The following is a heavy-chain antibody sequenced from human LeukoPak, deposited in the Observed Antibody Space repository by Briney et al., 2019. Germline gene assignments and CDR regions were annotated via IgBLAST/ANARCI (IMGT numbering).Heavy chain of an antibody. CDR1: GGSISSSSYY. Sequence: SETLSLTCTVSGGSISSSSYYWGWIRQPPGKGLEWIGSIYYSGSTYYNPSLKSRVTISVDTSKNQFSLKLSSVTAADTAVYYCARHHVTTIVVVSTDGDWFDPWGQGTLVTVSS. J-gene: IGHJ5*02. V-gene: IGHV4-39*01. CDR3: ARHHVTTIVVVSTDGDWFDP. D-gene: IGHD3-22*01. CDR2: IYYSGST.